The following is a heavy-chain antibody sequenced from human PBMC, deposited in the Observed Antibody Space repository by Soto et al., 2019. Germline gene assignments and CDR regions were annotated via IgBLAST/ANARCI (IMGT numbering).Heavy chain of an antibody. D-gene: IGHD3-10*01. V-gene: IGHV1-18*01. CDR1: GYTFTNYG. J-gene: IGHJ5*02. CDR3: ARGVGSGSYYHQYNWFDP. CDR2: INVYNGNT. Sequence: QVQLVQSGGEVKKPGASVKVSCKASGYTFTNYGISWVRQAPGHGLEWMGWINVYNGNTKYAQKVQGRVTMTTETSTSTAYMELRSLRSDDKAVYYCARGVGSGSYYHQYNWFDPWGQGTLVTVSS.